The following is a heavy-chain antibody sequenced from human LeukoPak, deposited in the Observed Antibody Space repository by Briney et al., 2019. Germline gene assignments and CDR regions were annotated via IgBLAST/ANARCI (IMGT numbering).Heavy chain of an antibody. CDR1: GFTFSSYA. CDR2: ISGSGGST. Sequence: GGSLRLSCAASGFTFSSYAMSWVRQAPGKWLEWVSAISGSGGSTYYADSVKGRFTISRDNSKNTLYLQMNSLRAEDTAVYYCAKDLGTMVRGVILYNFDYWGQGTLVTVSS. CDR3: AKDLGTMVRGVILYNFDY. D-gene: IGHD3-10*01. V-gene: IGHV3-23*01. J-gene: IGHJ4*02.